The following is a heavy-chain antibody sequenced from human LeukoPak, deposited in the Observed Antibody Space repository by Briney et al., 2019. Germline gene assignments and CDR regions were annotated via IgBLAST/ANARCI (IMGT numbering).Heavy chain of an antibody. J-gene: IGHJ4*02. D-gene: IGHD2-15*01. V-gene: IGHV4-34*01. Sequence: SETLSLTCAVYGGSFSGYYWSWIRQPPGKGLEWIGEINHSGSTNYNPSLKSRVTISVDTSKNQFSLKLSSVTAADTAVYYCARRRGYCSGGSCYSRKDYWGQGTLVTASS. CDR2: INHSGST. CDR1: GGSFSGYY. CDR3: ARRRGYCSGGSCYSRKDY.